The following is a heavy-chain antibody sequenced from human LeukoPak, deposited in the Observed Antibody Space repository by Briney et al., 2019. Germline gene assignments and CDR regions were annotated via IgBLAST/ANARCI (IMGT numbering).Heavy chain of an antibody. Sequence: GGSLRLSCAASGFTFDDYGMSWVRQAPGKGLGWVSGTNWNGGSTGYADSVKGRFTISRDNAKNSLYLQVNSLRAEDTALYYCARELSTGIGYYYMDVWGKGTTVTVSS. CDR2: TNWNGGST. D-gene: IGHD2-21*02. J-gene: IGHJ6*03. CDR1: GFTFDDYG. CDR3: ARELSTGIGYYYMDV. V-gene: IGHV3-20*04.